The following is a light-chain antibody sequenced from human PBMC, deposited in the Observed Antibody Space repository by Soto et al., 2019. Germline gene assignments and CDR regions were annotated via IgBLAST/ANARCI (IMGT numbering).Light chain of an antibody. J-gene: IGLJ2*01. V-gene: IGLV2-8*01. CDR2: EVS. CDR3: SSYAGSHLVV. CDR1: SSDVGGYNF. Sequence: QSALTQPPSASGSPGQSVTISCTGTSSDVGGYNFVSWYQQHPGKAPKLMIYEVSERPSGVPDRFSGSKSGNTASLTVSGLQAEDEADYSCSSYAGSHLVVFGGGTKLTVL.